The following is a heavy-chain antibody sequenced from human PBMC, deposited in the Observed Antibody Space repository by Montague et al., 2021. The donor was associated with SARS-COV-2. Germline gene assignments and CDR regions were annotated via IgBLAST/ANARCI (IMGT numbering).Heavy chain of an antibody. CDR2: INYSGST. CDR1: GGSFSGYY. Sequence: SETRSLTCAVYGGSFSGYYWSWIRQPPGKGLEWIGEINYSGSTNYNPFLKSRVTISVDTSKNQFSLKLSSVTAADTAVYYCARGYQLRFLEWSSRQSTFDYWGQGTLVTVSS. D-gene: IGHD3-3*01. V-gene: IGHV4-34*01. J-gene: IGHJ4*02. CDR3: ARGYQLRFLEWSSRQSTFDY.